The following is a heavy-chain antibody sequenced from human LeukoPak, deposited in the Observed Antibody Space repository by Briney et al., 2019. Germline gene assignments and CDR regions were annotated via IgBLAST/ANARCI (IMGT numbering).Heavy chain of an antibody. V-gene: IGHV3-48*01. Sequence: GGSLRLSCAASGFTFGSYRMNWVRRAPGKGLEWVAYISSGSSAIFYADSVKGRFTISRDDAKNSLYLQMNSLRAEDTAVYYCARDLGGEAFDYWGQGTLVTVSS. D-gene: IGHD3-10*01. CDR3: ARDLGGEAFDY. CDR1: GFTFGSYR. J-gene: IGHJ4*02. CDR2: ISSGSSAI.